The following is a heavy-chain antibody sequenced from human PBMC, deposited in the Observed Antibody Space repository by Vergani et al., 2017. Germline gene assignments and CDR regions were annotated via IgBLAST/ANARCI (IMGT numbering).Heavy chain of an antibody. CDR3: ARCPGYYYGSGSYCAFDY. J-gene: IGHJ4*02. CDR1: GGSISSGSYY. D-gene: IGHD3-10*01. CDR2: IYTSGST. Sequence: QVQLQESGPGLVKPSQTLSLTCTVSGGSISSGSYYWSWIRQPAGKGLEWIGRIYTSGSTNYNPSLKSRVTISVDTSKNQFSLKLSSVTAADTAVYYCARCPGYYYGSGSYCAFDYWGQGTLVTVSS. V-gene: IGHV4-61*02.